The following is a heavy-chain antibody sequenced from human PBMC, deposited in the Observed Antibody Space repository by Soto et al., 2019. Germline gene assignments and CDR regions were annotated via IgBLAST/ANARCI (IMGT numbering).Heavy chain of an antibody. CDR2: MSAYNGNT. J-gene: IGHJ5*02. Sequence: QVQLVQSGAEVNKPGASVKVSCKASGYTFTSYGISWVRQAPGQGLEWMGWMSAYNGNTNYAQKLQGRVTRTTDTSTSTAYMELRSLGSDDTAVYYCARDHRYYGSGSYYEAVGWFDPWGQGTLVTVSS. V-gene: IGHV1-18*01. CDR1: GYTFTSYG. D-gene: IGHD3-10*01. CDR3: ARDHRYYGSGSYYEAVGWFDP.